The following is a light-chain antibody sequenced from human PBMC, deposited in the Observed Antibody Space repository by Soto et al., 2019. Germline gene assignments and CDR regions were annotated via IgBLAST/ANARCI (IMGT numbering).Light chain of an antibody. CDR2: DAS. CDR1: QSVNSD. CDR3: QQYAVSPIT. J-gene: IGKJ5*01. V-gene: IGKV3-20*01. Sequence: EVVFTQSPCTLSLSPADRATLSCRVCQSVNSDLAWYHQKLGQAPRLLISDASNRATGIPDRFSGTGSGTDFTLTISRLEPGDFAVYYCQQYAVSPITFGQGTRLEI.